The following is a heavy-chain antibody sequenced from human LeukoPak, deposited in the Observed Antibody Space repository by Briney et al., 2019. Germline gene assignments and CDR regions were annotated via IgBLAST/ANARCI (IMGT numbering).Heavy chain of an antibody. V-gene: IGHV3-48*03. CDR1: GFTFSSYE. CDR3: ARDSGQLLFGYYYYYGMDV. D-gene: IGHD2-2*01. Sequence: PGGSLRLSCAASGFTFSSYEMNWVRQAPGKGLEWVSYISSSGSTIYYADSVKGRFTISRDNAKNSLYLQMNSLRAVDTAVYYCARDSGQLLFGYYYYYGMDVWGKGTTVTVSS. CDR2: ISSSGSTI. J-gene: IGHJ6*04.